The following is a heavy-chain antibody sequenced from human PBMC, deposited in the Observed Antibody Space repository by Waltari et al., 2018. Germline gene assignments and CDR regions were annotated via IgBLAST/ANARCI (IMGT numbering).Heavy chain of an antibody. V-gene: IGHV1-69*01. CDR3: ASVGYCSGGSCSHFDY. CDR2: VIPIFGTA. D-gene: IGHD2-15*01. J-gene: IGHJ4*02. CDR1: GGTFSSYA. Sequence: QVQLVQSGAEVKKPGSSVKVSCKASGGTFSSYAISWVRQAPGQGLEWMGGVIPIFGTANYAQKCQGRVTITADESTSTAYMELSSLRSEDTAVYYCASVGYCSGGSCSHFDYWGQGTLVTVSS.